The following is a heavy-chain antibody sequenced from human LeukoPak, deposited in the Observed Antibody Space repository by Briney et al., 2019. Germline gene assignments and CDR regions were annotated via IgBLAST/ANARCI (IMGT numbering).Heavy chain of an antibody. D-gene: IGHD6-13*01. V-gene: IGHV1-8*01. J-gene: IGHJ4*02. CDR2: MNPKSANT. CDR1: GYTFTSYD. CDR3: ARGPPESSSSDY. Sequence: ASVKVSCKASGYTFTSYDINWVRQAPGQGLEWMGWMNPKSANTGYAQKFQGSVTMTRNTSISTAYMEVTSLRSEDTAVYYCARGPPESSSSDYWGQGTLVTVSS.